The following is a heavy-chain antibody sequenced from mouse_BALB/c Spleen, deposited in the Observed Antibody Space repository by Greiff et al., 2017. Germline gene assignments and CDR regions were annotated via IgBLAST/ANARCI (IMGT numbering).Heavy chain of an antibody. Sequence: VMLVESGPGLVAPSQSLSITCTVSGFSLTSYGVHWVRQPPGKGLEWLGVIWAGGSTNYNSALMSRLSISKDNSKSQVFLKMNSLQTDDTAMYYCARGPSTGSRGWFAYWGQGTLVTVSA. CDR2: IWAGGST. J-gene: IGHJ3*01. V-gene: IGHV2-9*02. D-gene: IGHD1-1*01. CDR1: GFSLTSYG. CDR3: ARGPSTGSRGWFAY.